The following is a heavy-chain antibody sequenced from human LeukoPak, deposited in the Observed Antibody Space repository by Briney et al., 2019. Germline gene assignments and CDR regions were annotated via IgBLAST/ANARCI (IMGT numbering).Heavy chain of an antibody. CDR3: ARRASYSSSPYYFDY. Sequence: GESLKISFKGSGYSFTSYWIGWVRQMPGKGLEWMGIIYPGDSDTRYSPSFRGQVTISADKSISTAYLQWSSLKASDTAMYYCARRASYSSSPYYFDYWGQGTLVTISS. CDR1: GYSFTSYW. J-gene: IGHJ4*02. CDR2: IYPGDSDT. D-gene: IGHD6-13*01. V-gene: IGHV5-51*01.